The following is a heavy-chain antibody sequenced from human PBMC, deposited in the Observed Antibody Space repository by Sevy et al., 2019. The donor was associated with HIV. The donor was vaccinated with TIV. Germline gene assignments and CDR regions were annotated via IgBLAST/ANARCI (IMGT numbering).Heavy chain of an antibody. V-gene: IGHV3-23*01. CDR2: SSESGTKT. Sequence: GGSLRLSCAASGFTLNTFAMSWVRQAPGKGLEWVSSSSESGTKTYYADSVKGRFTISRDNSKNTLYLRMNCLRAEDTAIYYWARSSGAGEAYYYYYFYMDVWGKGATVTVSS. D-gene: IGHD4-17*01. CDR3: ARSSGAGEAYYYYYFYMDV. CDR1: GFTLNTFA. J-gene: IGHJ6*03.